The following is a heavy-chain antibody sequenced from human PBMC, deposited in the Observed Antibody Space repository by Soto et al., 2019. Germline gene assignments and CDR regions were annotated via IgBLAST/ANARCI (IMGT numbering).Heavy chain of an antibody. CDR3: AKDGNWLDVYYDV. CDR2: VSASGRSR. D-gene: IGHD3-16*01. CDR1: GIEFSNYA. J-gene: IGHJ4*02. V-gene: IGHV3-23*01. Sequence: GGSLRLSCVGSGIEFSNYAMSWVRQAPGKGLEWVSIVSASGRSRYHADSVKGRFTISRDNSKNTLYLHMTNLRAEDTAVYYCAKDGNWLDVYYDVWGQGTPVTVSS.